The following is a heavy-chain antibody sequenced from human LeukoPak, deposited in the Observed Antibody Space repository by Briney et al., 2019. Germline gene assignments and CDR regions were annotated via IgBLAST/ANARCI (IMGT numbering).Heavy chain of an antibody. V-gene: IGHV1-18*01. CDR1: GYTFTSYG. J-gene: IGHJ6*03. D-gene: IGHD6-6*01. Sequence: ASVKVSCKASGYTFTSYGISWVRQAPGQGLEWMGWISAYNRNTNYAQKLQGRVTMTTDTSTSTAYMELRSLRSDDTAVYYCARAARENYYYYYYMDVWGKGTTVTVSS. CDR2: ISAYNRNT. CDR3: ARAARENYYYYYYMDV.